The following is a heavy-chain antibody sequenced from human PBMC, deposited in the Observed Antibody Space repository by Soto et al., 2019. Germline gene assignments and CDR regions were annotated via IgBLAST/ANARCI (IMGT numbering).Heavy chain of an antibody. V-gene: IGHV4-4*02. D-gene: IGHD4-17*01. Sequence: QVQLQESGPGLVKPSETLSLTCVVSDGSISSYDWWTWVRQPPGKGLEWIGKMYHSGGADYSPSLKSRATISAGSPKSRSTLGRAGVTAVNRAAYSWATGNVGAVLESWGGGPQVAVPP. CDR1: DGSISSYDW. J-gene: IGHJ4*02. CDR3: ATGNVGAVLES. CDR2: MYHSGGA.